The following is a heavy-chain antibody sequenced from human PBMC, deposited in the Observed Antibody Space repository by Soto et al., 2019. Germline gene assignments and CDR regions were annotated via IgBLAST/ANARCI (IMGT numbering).Heavy chain of an antibody. CDR1: GFTLSSYW. CDR3: ARIDIVSGGYKDYYYMDV. CDR2: IKQDGSEE. Sequence: EVQLVESGGGLVQPGGSLRLSCVASGFTLSSYWMSWVRQAPGKGLEWVGHIKQDGSEEYYVDSVKGRFTVSRDNAKNSMYLQMNNPRAEDTAVYYWARIDIVSGGYKDYYYMDVWGKGTTVTVSS. V-gene: IGHV3-7*01. J-gene: IGHJ6*03. D-gene: IGHD3-10*01.